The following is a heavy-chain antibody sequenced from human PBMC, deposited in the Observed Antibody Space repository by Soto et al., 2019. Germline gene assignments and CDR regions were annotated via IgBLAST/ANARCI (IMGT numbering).Heavy chain of an antibody. Sequence: GESLKISCKGSGYSFTSYWIGWVRQMPGKGLEWMGIIYPGDSDTRYSPSFQGQVTISADKSISTAYLQWSSLKASDTAMYYCATILAGNSSSSTPKYYYCYYGMDVWGQGTTVTVSS. CDR2: IYPGDSDT. D-gene: IGHD6-6*01. CDR1: GYSFTSYW. V-gene: IGHV5-51*01. J-gene: IGHJ6*02. CDR3: ATILAGNSSSSTPKYYYCYYGMDV.